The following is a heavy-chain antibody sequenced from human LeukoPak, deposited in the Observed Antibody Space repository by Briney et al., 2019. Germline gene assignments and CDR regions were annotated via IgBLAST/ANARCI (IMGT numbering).Heavy chain of an antibody. CDR1: GGSISSGDYY. CDR3: ARRGPSSSWYVRAVWFDP. Sequence: SQTLSLTCTVSGGSISSGDYYWSWIRQPPGKGLEWIGYIYYSGSTYYNPSLKSRVTISVDTSKNQFSLKLSSVTAADTAVYYCARRGPSSSWYVRAVWFDPWGQGTLVTVSS. D-gene: IGHD6-13*01. V-gene: IGHV4-30-4*01. CDR2: IYYSGST. J-gene: IGHJ5*02.